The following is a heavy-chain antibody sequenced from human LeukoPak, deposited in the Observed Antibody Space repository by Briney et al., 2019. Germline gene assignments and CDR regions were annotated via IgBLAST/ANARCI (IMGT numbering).Heavy chain of an antibody. CDR1: GGTFSSYA. J-gene: IGHJ4*02. CDR3: ARDLFGAEDLDY. CDR2: IIPILGIA. Sequence: GASVKVSCKASGGTFSSYAISWVRQAPGQGLEWMGRIIPILGIANYAQKFQGRVTITADKSTSTAYMELSSLRSEDTAVYYCARDLFGAEDLDYWGQGTLVTVSS. D-gene: IGHD3-10*01. V-gene: IGHV1-69*04.